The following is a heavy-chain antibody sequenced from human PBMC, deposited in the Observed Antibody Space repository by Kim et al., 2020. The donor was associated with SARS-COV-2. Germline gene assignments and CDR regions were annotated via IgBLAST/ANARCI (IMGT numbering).Heavy chain of an antibody. Sequence: GGSLRLSCAASGFTFDDYAMHWVRQGPGRGLEWVSSISWNSNNIDYADSVKGRFTISRDNAKNSLYLQMNSLRAEDTAFYFCVKDSTSFIHVREASRWLDAWGQGTLVTVSS. D-gene: IGHD2-8*01. V-gene: IGHV3-9*01. CDR1: GFTFDDYA. J-gene: IGHJ5*02. CDR2: ISWNSNNI. CDR3: VKDSTSFIHVREASRWLDA.